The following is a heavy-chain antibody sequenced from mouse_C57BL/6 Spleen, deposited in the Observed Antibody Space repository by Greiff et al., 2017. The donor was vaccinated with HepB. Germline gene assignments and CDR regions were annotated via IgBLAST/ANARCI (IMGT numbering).Heavy chain of an antibody. V-gene: IGHV2-6*03. D-gene: IGHD1-1*01. CDR1: GFSLTSYG. J-gene: IGHJ4*01. CDR3: ARENYEGVYYAMDY. CDR2: IWSDGST. Sequence: QVQLKESGPGLVAPSQSLSITCTVSGFSLTSYGVHWVRQPPGKGLEWLVVIWSDGSTTYNSALKSRLSISKDNSKSQVFLKMNSLQTDDTAMYYCARENYEGVYYAMDYWGQGTSVTVSS.